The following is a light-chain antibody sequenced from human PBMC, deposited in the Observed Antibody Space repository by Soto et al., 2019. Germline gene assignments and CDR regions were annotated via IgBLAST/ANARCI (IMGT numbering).Light chain of an antibody. CDR3: LQHNSYPIT. CDR1: QSISTY. Sequence: DIQMTQSPSTLSASVGDRVSITCRASQSISTYLAWYQQKPGKAPKRLIYAASSSQSGVPSRFSGSGSGTEFTLTISSLQPEDSATYYCLQHNSYPITFGQGTRLEIK. CDR2: AAS. V-gene: IGKV1-17*01. J-gene: IGKJ5*01.